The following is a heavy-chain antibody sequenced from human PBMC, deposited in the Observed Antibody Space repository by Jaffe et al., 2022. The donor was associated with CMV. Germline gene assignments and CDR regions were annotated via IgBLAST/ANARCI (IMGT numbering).Heavy chain of an antibody. J-gene: IGHJ3*02. D-gene: IGHD3-10*01. V-gene: IGHV3-23*01. CDR1: GFTFSSYA. CDR3: AKHMLWFGELLYRDAFDI. Sequence: EVQLLESGGGLVQPGGSLRLSCAASGFTFSSYAMSWVRQAPGKGLEWVSAISGSGGSTYYADSVKGRFTISRDNSKNTLYLQMNSLRAEDTAVYYCAKHMLWFGELLYRDAFDIWGQGTMVTVSS. CDR2: ISGSGGST.